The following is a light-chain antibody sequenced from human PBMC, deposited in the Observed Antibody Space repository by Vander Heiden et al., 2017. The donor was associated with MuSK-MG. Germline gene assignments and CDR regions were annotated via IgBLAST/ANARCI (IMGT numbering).Light chain of an antibody. J-gene: IGLJ3*02. V-gene: IGLV1-44*01. Sequence: QSVLTQPPSASGTPGQRIIFSCSGSSSNIGSNIVNWYQQLPGTAPKLLIYSNDQRPSGVPDRFSGSKSGTSASLAISRLQADDEADYYCASWDDRLEVGVFGGGTKVTVL. CDR2: SND. CDR3: ASWDDRLEVGV. CDR1: SSNIGSNI.